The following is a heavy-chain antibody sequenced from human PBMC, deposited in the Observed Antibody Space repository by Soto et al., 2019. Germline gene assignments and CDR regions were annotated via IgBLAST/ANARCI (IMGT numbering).Heavy chain of an antibody. CDR1: GFTFSSYC. CDR3: ASLWFGESYYYYGMVV. V-gene: IGHV3-33*01. CDR2: IWYDGSNK. J-gene: IGHJ6*02. D-gene: IGHD3-10*01. Sequence: GGSLRLSCAASGFTFSSYCMHWVRQAPGKGLEWVAVIWYDGSNKYYADSVKGRFTISRDNSKNTLYLQMNSLRAEDTAVYYCASLWFGESYYYYGMVVWGQGTTVTVSS.